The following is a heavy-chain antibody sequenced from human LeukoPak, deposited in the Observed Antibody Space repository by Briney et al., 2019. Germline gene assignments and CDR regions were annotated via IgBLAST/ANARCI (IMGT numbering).Heavy chain of an antibody. CDR1: GFTVSSNY. D-gene: IGHD6-13*01. Sequence: GGSLRLSCAASGFTVSSNYMSWVRQAPGKGLEWVSVIYRGGSTYYADSVKGRFTISRDNSKNTLYLQMNSLRAEDTAVYYCARDNILRGSVAAAAYYYYGMDVWGQGTMVTVSS. CDR2: IYRGGST. V-gene: IGHV3-66*01. CDR3: ARDNILRGSVAAAAYYYYGMDV. J-gene: IGHJ6*02.